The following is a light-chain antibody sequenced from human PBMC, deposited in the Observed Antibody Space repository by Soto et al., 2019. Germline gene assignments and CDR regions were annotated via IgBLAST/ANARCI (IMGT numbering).Light chain of an antibody. Sequence: DIQMTQSPSSLSASVGDRVIITCQASQDISNYLNWYQQRPGKAPKLLIYDASNLEIGVPSRFSGSGSGTDFTFTISSLQPEDIATYYCQQYDNLPPYTFGQGTKLEIK. V-gene: IGKV1-33*01. CDR2: DAS. J-gene: IGKJ2*01. CDR3: QQYDNLPPYT. CDR1: QDISNY.